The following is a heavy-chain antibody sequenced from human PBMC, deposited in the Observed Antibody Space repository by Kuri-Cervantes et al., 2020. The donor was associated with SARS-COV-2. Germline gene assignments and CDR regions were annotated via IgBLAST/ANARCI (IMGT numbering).Heavy chain of an antibody. CDR1: GYSISSGYY. Sequence: SETLSLTCTVSGYSISSGYYWGWIRQPPGKGLEWIGSIYHSGSTYYNPSLKSRVTIPVDTSKNQFSLKLSSVAAADTAVYYCARVVTNPLDYDSSGSTFDPWGQGTLVTVSS. CDR2: IYHSGST. CDR3: ARVVTNPLDYDSSGSTFDP. D-gene: IGHD3-22*01. J-gene: IGHJ5*02. V-gene: IGHV4-38-2*02.